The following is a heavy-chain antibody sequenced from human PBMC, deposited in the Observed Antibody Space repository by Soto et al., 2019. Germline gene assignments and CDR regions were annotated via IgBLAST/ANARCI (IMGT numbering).Heavy chain of an antibody. V-gene: IGHV3-15*01. CDR1: GFTFSNAR. J-gene: IGHJ4*02. CDR2: IKSKTDGGTT. Sequence: GGSLRLSCAASGFTFSNARMSWVRQAPGNWQEWIGRIKSKTDGGTTDYAAPVKGRFTISRDDSKNTLYLQMNSLKTEDTAVYYCARGVPNCSSSSCYLDFWVQGXLVAVYS. D-gene: IGHD2-2*01. CDR3: ARGVPNCSSSSCYLDF.